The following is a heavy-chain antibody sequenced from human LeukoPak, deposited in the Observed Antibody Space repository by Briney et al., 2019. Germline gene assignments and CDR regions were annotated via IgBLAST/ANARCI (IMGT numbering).Heavy chain of an antibody. V-gene: IGHV3-30*18. J-gene: IGHJ5*02. Sequence: PGGSLRLSCAGAGFSSSSCSKHWVRQAPGKGLDWVGTVLCNGNKHYGDSVKGQFTNHIDVSENIMDLQMNSLRPEDTAILYCAKGGVPGTENWFGPWGQGTLVTVSS. CDR3: AKGGVPGTENWFGP. CDR1: GFSSSSCS. D-gene: IGHD3-10*01. CDR2: VLCNGNK.